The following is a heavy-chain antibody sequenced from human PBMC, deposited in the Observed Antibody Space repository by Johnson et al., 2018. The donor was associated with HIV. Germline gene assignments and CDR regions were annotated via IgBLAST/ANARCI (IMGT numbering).Heavy chain of an antibody. J-gene: IGHJ3*02. V-gene: IGHV3-30-3*01. Sequence: QEKLVESGGGVVQPGRSLRLSCAASGFTFSSYAMHWVRQAPGKGLEWVAVISYDGSNKYYADSVKGRFTISRDNSKNTLYLQMNSLRAEDTAVYYCARGPYDYVWGSYRFIGAFDIWGQGTMVTVSS. D-gene: IGHD3-16*02. CDR2: ISYDGSNK. CDR1: GFTFSSYA. CDR3: ARGPYDYVWGSYRFIGAFDI.